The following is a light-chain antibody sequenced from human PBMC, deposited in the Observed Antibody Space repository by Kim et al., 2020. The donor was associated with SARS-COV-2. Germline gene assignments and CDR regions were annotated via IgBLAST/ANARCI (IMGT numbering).Light chain of an antibody. CDR2: QDS. CDR3: QAWDSSTVV. CDR1: KLGDKY. V-gene: IGLV3-1*01. J-gene: IGLJ2*01. Sequence: SVSQVQTGSVTCSGDKLGDKYACWYQQKPGQSPVLVIYQDSKRPSGIPERFSGSNSGNTATLSVSGTQAMDEAYYYCQAWDSSTVVFGGGTQRTVL.